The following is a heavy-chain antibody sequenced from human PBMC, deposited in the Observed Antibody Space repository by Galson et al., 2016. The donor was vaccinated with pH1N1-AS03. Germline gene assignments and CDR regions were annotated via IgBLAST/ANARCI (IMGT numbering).Heavy chain of an antibody. CDR1: GYTFSTYG. J-gene: IGHJ3*02. CDR2: ISGYDDDT. CDR3: ARDRGFRPDTFDI. Sequence: SVKVSCKASGYTFSTYGVSWVRQAPGQGLEWMGLISGYDDDTNYAQNVAGRVTMTTDKSTSTVYMELRSLRSDDTAVYYCARDRGFRPDTFDIWGQGTRVTVSS. V-gene: IGHV1-18*04. D-gene: IGHD2-15*01.